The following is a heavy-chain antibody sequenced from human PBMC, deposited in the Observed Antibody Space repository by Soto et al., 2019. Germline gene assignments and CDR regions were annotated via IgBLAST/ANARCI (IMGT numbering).Heavy chain of an antibody. CDR2: IYWDDDK. V-gene: IGHV2-5*02. CDR3: EQRLRAYGVGRERANCFGP. D-gene: IGHD2-8*01. Sequence: QITLKESGPTLVRPTQTLTLTCTFSGFSLSTTGVGVGWIRQPPGKALEWLALIYWDDDKRYSPSLKSRLTITKDTSKREVIRTMTNTDPADPATWYCEQRLRAYGVGRERANCFGPWGQRPLVTVSS. J-gene: IGHJ5*02. CDR1: GFSLSTTGVG.